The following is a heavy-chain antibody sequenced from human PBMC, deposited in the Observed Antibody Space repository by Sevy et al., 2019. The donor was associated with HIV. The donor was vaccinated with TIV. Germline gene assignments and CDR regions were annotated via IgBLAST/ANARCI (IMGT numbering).Heavy chain of an antibody. CDR2: NWDGGST. D-gene: IGHD2-21*02. Sequence: GGCLRLSCAASGFTFDDFGMSWVRHAPGKGLEWIANWDGGSTTYADSVKGRFTISRDNAKNSLGLQMNSLRADDPALTYCAREKSCGGACYHFDNWGQGTLVTVSS. CDR1: GFTFDDFG. J-gene: IGHJ4*02. V-gene: IGHV3-20*04. CDR3: AREKSCGGACYHFDN.